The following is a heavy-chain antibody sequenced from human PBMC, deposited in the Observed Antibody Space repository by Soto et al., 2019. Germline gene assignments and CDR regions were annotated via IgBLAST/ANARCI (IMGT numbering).Heavy chain of an antibody. CDR2: IIPIFGTT. V-gene: IGHV1-69*01. Sequence: QVQLVQSGAEVKKPGSSVRVSCKASGGTSSSYPIGWVRQAPGQGLEWMGVIIPIFGTTNYAQRFQARVTISADESTSTAYMELSTLRYEDTAVYFCARPRTTATTKGYDYWGQGTLVTVSS. CDR1: GGTSSSYP. CDR3: ARPRTTATTKGYDY. J-gene: IGHJ4*02. D-gene: IGHD1-1*01.